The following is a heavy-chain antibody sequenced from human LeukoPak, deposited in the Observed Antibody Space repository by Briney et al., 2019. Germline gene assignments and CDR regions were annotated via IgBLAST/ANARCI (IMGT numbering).Heavy chain of an antibody. CDR3: ARDRDYGDLDY. Sequence: GGSLRLSCVASGFIFSSYAMHWVRQAPGKGLEWVAVISYDGSNKYYADSVKGRFTISRDNSKNTLYLQMNSLRAEDTAVYFCARDRDYGDLDYWGQGTLVTVSS. J-gene: IGHJ4*02. D-gene: IGHD4-17*01. CDR2: ISYDGSNK. V-gene: IGHV3-30-3*01. CDR1: GFIFSSYA.